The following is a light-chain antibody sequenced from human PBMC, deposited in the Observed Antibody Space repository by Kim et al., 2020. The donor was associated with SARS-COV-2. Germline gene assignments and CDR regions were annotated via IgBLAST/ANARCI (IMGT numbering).Light chain of an antibody. Sequence: QPVLTQSPSASASLVASVKLTCTLSSGLSSYAIAWHQQQPEKGPRFLMKLNSDGSHTKADGITDRFSGSSSGAERYLTISSLQSEDEADYYCQTWGTGILVFGGGTQLTVL. V-gene: IGLV4-69*01. J-gene: IGLJ2*01. CDR3: QTWGTGILV. CDR1: SGLSSYA. CDR2: LNSDGSH.